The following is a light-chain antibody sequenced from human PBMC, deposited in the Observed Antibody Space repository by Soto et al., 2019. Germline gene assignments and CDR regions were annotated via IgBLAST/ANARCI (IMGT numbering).Light chain of an antibody. CDR1: QSISTW. J-gene: IGKJ2*01. Sequence: DIQMTQSPSTLSASVGDRVTITCRASQSISTWLAWFQQKPGKAPDLLIYDASSLESGVPSRFSGSGSGTEFTLTISSLQPDDFATYYCQHYNSYPYTSGQGTKLESK. V-gene: IGKV1-5*01. CDR2: DAS. CDR3: QHYNSYPYT.